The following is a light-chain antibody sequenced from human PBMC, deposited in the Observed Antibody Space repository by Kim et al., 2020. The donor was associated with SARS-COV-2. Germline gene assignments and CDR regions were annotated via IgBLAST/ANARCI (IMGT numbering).Light chain of an antibody. CDR3: QQRSNWL. CDR1: QSTSSS. CDR2: DAS. Sequence: TLFLSPEESATLSCRASQSTSSSLALYQHRPGQAPRLLIYDASNRATGITIRFSSSGSGTDFTLTINIVEPEDFAVYYCQQRSNWLFGQGTKLE. J-gene: IGKJ2*01. V-gene: IGKV3-11*01.